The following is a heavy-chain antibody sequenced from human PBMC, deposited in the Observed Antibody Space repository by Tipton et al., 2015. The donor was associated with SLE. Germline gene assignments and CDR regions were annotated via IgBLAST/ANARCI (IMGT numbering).Heavy chain of an antibody. D-gene: IGHD6-13*01. CDR2: IYYSGST. CDR3: ARHSGYSSSWFGY. V-gene: IGHV4-39*01. CDR1: GGSISSSSYY. Sequence: TLSLTCTVSGGSISSSSYYWGWIRQPPGKGLEWIGSIYYSGSTYYNPSLKSRVTISVDTSKNQLSLKLSPVTAADTAVFYCARHSGYSSSWFGYWGQGTLVTVSS. J-gene: IGHJ4*02.